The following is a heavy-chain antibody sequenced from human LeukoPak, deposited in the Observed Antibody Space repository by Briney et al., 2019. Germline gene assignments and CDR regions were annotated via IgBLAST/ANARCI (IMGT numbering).Heavy chain of an antibody. V-gene: IGHV3-23*01. D-gene: IGHD5-18*01. CDR2: ICGSAGST. Sequence: SLTLSCAASRCTLSSYAMSWLRQAPAKGLEGVSGICGSAGSTYYAVPVKGRFTIARAKTKSTLYLNMNSVAAEDTAVYYSAEGGGGGCSYENYFQYWGQGTLVTVSS. J-gene: IGHJ4*02. CDR3: AEGGGGGCSYENYFQY. CDR1: RCTLSSYA.